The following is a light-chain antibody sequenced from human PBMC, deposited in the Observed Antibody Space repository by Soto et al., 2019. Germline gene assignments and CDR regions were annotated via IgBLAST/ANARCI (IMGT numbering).Light chain of an antibody. CDR2: DVS. CDR3: SAYTSSSTLYV. CDR1: SSDVGGYNY. Sequence: QSALTQPASVSGSPGQSITISCTGTSSDVGGYNYVSWYQQHPGKAPKLMIFDVSNRPSGVSNRFSGSKSGNTASLTIAGLQAESEADCYYSAYTSSSTLYVFGTGTKVTVL. V-gene: IGLV2-14*01. J-gene: IGLJ1*01.